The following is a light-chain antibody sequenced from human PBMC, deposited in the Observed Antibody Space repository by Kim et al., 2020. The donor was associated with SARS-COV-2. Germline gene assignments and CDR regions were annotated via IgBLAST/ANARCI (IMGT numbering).Light chain of an antibody. Sequence: DIVMTQSPATLSVSPGERVILSCRASQSVSDNLAWYQQKFGQAPRLLIFGASTRATGIPARFSGSGSGTEFTLTITSLQSEDFALYYCQQYKNWVTFGGGTKVDIK. CDR1: QSVSDN. V-gene: IGKV3-15*01. J-gene: IGKJ4*01. CDR2: GAS. CDR3: QQYKNWVT.